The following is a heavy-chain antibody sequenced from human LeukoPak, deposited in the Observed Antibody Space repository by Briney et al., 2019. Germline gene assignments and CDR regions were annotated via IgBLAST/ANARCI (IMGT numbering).Heavy chain of an antibody. Sequence: SETPSLTWTVSGDSLTSGCRYWTWIRQPAGKGLEWIGHFYSSTRTTYNPSLESRLTISGDTAKNQFSLKLDSVTAADIAVYFCAISLTELHFSDHDDYYHMDVWGKGPRSASP. CDR3: AISLTELHFSDHDDYYHMDV. J-gene: IGHJ6*03. CDR2: FYSSTRT. CDR1: GDSLTSGCRY. V-gene: IGHV4-61*09. D-gene: IGHD2-15*01.